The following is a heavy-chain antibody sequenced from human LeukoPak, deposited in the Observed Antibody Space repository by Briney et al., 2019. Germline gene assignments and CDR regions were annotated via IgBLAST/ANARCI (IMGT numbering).Heavy chain of an antibody. V-gene: IGHV4-39*01. J-gene: IGHJ2*01. CDR1: GGSISNTAYY. Sequence: SETLSLTCTVSGGSISNTAYYWGWIRQPPGKGLEWIGSLSYSGSPYYNPSLKSRVTISGDMSKNQFSLKVTSMTAADTAVYYCARLTAYFDLWGRGTLVTVSS. CDR2: LSYSGSP. CDR3: ARLTAYFDL.